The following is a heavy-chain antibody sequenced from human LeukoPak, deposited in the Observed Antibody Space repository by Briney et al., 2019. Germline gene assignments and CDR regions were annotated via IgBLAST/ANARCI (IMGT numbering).Heavy chain of an antibody. CDR1: GGTFSSYA. V-gene: IGHV1-69*05. CDR2: IIPIFGTA. J-gene: IGHJ5*02. D-gene: IGHD3-22*01. CDR3: ARASYYYDSSGYLNWFDP. Sequence: SVKVSCKASGGTFSSYAISWVRQAPGQGLEWMGRIIPIFGTANYAQKFQGRVTNPTDESTSTAYMELSSLRSEDTAVYYCARASYYYDSSGYLNWFDPWGQGTLVTVSS.